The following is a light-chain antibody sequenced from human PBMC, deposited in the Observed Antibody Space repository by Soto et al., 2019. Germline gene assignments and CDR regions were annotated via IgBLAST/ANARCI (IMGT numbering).Light chain of an antibody. CDR3: QQRRNWPVVLS. Sequence: EIVLTQSPATLSLSPGERATLSCRASQSFSSYLAWYQQKPGQAPRLLIYDASKRATGIPARFSGSGSGTDFPLTISSLEPEEFAVYYRQQRRNWPVVLSLGQGPRLEIK. V-gene: IGKV3-11*01. J-gene: IGKJ5*01. CDR1: QSFSSY. CDR2: DAS.